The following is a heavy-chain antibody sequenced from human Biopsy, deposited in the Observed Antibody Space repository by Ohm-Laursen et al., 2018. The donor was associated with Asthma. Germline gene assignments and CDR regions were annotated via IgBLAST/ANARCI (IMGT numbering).Heavy chain of an antibody. CDR1: GGTFNTYV. V-gene: IGHV1-69*13. CDR3: ARKAGSWIRRTCYALDV. CDR2: INSVFGTT. J-gene: IGHJ4*02. D-gene: IGHD2-15*01. Sequence: GASVKVSCKSLGGTFNTYVIGWVRQAPGQGLEWMGGINSVFGTTNYPQKFQDRVTITADDSTSTVYMELSSLRSEDTAVYYCARKAGSWIRRTCYALDVWGQGTLVTVSS.